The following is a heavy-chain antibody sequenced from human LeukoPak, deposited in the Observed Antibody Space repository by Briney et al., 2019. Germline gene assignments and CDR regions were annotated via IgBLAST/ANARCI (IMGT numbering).Heavy chain of an antibody. V-gene: IGHV3-23*01. D-gene: IGHD2-15*01. CDR3: ASVGVAAILYSFDS. J-gene: IGHJ4*02. CDR2: IIGSGGRT. Sequence: GGSLRLSCAASGLTLSRYAMRWVRRSRGEAREGVSAIIGSGGRTYYAAPVKGRFTISRENSKNTLYLKMNSLRAEDTAVYYCASVGVAAILYSFDSWGQGTLVTVSS. CDR1: GLTLSRYA.